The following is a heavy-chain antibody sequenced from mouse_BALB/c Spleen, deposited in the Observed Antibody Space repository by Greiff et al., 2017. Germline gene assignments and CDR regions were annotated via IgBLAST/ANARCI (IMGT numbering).Heavy chain of an antibody. CDR3: ARVPPYDYDYYAMDY. CDR1: GYTFTSYV. V-gene: IGHV1-14*01. J-gene: IGHJ4*01. Sequence: VQLKESGPELVKPGASVKMSCKASGYTFTSYVMHWVKQKPGQGLEWIGYINPYNDGTKYNEKFKGKATLTSDKSSSTAYMELSSLTSEDSAVYYCARVPPYDYDYYAMDYWGQGTSVTVSS. CDR2: INPYNDGT. D-gene: IGHD2-4*01.